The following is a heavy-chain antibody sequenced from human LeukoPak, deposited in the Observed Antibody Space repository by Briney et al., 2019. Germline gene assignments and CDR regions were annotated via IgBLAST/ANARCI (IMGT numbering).Heavy chain of an antibody. CDR3: ATDQRYAFDY. J-gene: IGHJ4*02. D-gene: IGHD3-9*01. CDR1: GFTFSTYG. Sequence: GGSLRLSCAASGFTFSTYGMHWVRQAPGKGLEWISNIRTTAEGAKYAYYADSVKGRVTISRDDGKNTLYLHMNSLRGDDTAVYYCATDQRYAFDYWGQGILVTVSS. V-gene: IGHV3-48*01. CDR2: IRTTAEGAKYA.